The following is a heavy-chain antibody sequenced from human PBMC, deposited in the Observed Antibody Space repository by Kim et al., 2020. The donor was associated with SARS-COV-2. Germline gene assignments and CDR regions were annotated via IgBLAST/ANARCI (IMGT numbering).Heavy chain of an antibody. J-gene: IGHJ4*02. V-gene: IGHV3-13*01. Sequence: GGSLRLSCAASGFTFSSYDMHWVRQATGKGLEWVSAIGTAGDTYYPGSVKGRFTISRENAKNSLYLQMNSLRAGDTAVYYCARGISGSYYLDWGQGTLVTVSS. CDR1: GFTFSSYD. CDR3: ARGISGSYYLD. D-gene: IGHD1-26*01. CDR2: IGTAGDT.